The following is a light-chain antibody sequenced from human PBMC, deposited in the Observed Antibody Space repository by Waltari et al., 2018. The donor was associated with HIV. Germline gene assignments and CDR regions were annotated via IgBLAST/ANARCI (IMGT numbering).Light chain of an antibody. CDR1: QSVLYSSNNKNY. CDR2: WAS. Sequence: DIVMTQSPDSLAVSLGERATINSQSRQSVLYSSNNKNYLAWYQQKPGQPPKLLIYWASTRESGVPDRFSGSGSGADFTLTISSLQAEDVAVYYCQQYYSAPPTFGQGTKLEIK. V-gene: IGKV4-1*01. CDR3: QQYYSAPPT. J-gene: IGKJ2*01.